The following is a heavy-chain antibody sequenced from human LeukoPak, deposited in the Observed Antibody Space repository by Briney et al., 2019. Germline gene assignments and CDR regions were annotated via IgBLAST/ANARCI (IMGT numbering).Heavy chain of an antibody. Sequence: ASVKVSCKASGYTFTDYYMHWVRQAPGQGLEWMGWINPNSGGTNYAQKFQGRVTMTRDTSISTAYMELSRLRSDDTAVYYCARTYYDYVWGSRGIDYWGQGTLVTVSS. CDR3: ARTYYDYVWGSRGIDY. D-gene: IGHD3-16*01. CDR1: GYTFTDYY. V-gene: IGHV1-2*02. CDR2: INPNSGGT. J-gene: IGHJ4*02.